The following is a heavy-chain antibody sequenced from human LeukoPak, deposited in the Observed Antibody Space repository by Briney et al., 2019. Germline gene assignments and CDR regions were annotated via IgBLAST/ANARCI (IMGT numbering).Heavy chain of an antibody. CDR1: GFTFSSYG. D-gene: IGHD6-19*01. CDR3: AKEQGVAVAGTAYWYFDL. J-gene: IGHJ2*01. V-gene: IGHV3-30*18. CDR2: ISYDGSNK. Sequence: GGSLRLSCAASGFTFSSYGMHWVREAPGKGPEWGAVISYDGSNKYYADSLKGRFTISRDNSKNTLNMQMNSLRAEDTAVYFCAKEQGVAVAGTAYWYFDLWGRGTLVTVSS.